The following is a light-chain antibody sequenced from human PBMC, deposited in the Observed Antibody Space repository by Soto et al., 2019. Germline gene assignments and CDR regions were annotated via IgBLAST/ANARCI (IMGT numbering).Light chain of an antibody. CDR2: AIS. CDR3: QQHCNSPWT. CDR1: QSVSNNY. Sequence: EIVLTQSPGTLSLSPGESAALSCRASQSVSNNYLVWYRQKPGQAPRLLIYAISSRAAGIPDRCSGSGSGTDFTLTITRLDPEDSAVYYCQQHCNSPWTFGQGTRVEI. J-gene: IGKJ1*01. V-gene: IGKV3-20*01.